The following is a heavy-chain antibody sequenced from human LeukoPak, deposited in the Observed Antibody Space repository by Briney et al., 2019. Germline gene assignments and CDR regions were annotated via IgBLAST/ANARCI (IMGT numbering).Heavy chain of an antibody. CDR2: VSGDGDNT. CDR3: TRGPGYDYVWGSFRADY. V-gene: IGHV3-23*01. Sequence: GGSLRLSCAASGFTLNNYAMTWVRQAPGKGLEWVSTVSGDGDNTYYADSVKGRFAISRDNSKNTLYLQMGSLRAEDMAVYYCTRGPGYDYVWGSFRADYWGQGTLVTVSS. CDR1: GFTLNNYA. J-gene: IGHJ4*02. D-gene: IGHD3-16*02.